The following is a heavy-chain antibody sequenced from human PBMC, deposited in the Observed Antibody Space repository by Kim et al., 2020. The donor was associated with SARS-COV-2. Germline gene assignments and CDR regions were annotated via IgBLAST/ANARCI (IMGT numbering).Heavy chain of an antibody. CDR3: ARAASSLNNGMDV. Sequence: SETLSLTCTVSGGSISSGGYYWSWIRQHPGKGLEWIGYIYYSGSTYYNPSLKSRVTISVDTSKNQFSLKLSSVTAADTAVYYCARAASSLNNGMDVWGQGTTVTVSS. V-gene: IGHV4-31*03. J-gene: IGHJ6*02. D-gene: IGHD6-6*01. CDR2: IYYSGST. CDR1: GGSISSGGYY.